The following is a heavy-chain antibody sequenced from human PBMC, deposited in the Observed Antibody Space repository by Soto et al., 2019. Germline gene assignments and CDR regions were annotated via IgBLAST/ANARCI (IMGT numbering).Heavy chain of an antibody. V-gene: IGHV1-18*01. CDR1: GYTFAIYA. J-gene: IGHJ4*02. Sequence: QVQLVQSGAEVQKPGASVQVSCKASGYTFAIYAISWMRQAPGQGREWMGWISAYNGNTNYAQKRQGRVTMTKDTPTRTAYMELRSLRSDDTAVYYCARDPPPPDYWGQGTLVTVSS. CDR3: ARDPPPPDY. CDR2: ISAYNGNT.